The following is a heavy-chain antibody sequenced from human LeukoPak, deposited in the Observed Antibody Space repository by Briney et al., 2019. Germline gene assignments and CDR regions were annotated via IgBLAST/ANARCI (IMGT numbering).Heavy chain of an antibody. CDR1: GFTFSTYA. V-gene: IGHV3-23*01. J-gene: IGHJ4*02. CDR3: AKDQGGYGSGWYRFDY. D-gene: IGHD6-19*01. CDR2: ISGSGDST. Sequence: GGSLRLSCAASGFTFSTYAMTWVRQAPGKGLEWVSSISGSGDSTYYADSVRGRFTISRDNSKNTLDLRMNSLRTEDTAIYYCAKDQGGYGSGWYRFDYWGQGTLVTVSS.